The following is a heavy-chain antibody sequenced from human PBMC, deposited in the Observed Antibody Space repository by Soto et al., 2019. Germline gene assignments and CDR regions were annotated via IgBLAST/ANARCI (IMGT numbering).Heavy chain of an antibody. D-gene: IGHD6-19*01. CDR3: ARGHSSGWIDAFDI. Sequence: ASETLSLTCTVSGGSISSYYWIWIRQPPGKGLEWIGYIYYSGSTNYNPSLKSRVTISVDTSKNQFSLKLSSVTAADTAVYYCARGHSSGWIDAFDIWXQGTMVTVS. J-gene: IGHJ3*02. CDR1: GGSISSYY. V-gene: IGHV4-59*01. CDR2: IYYSGST.